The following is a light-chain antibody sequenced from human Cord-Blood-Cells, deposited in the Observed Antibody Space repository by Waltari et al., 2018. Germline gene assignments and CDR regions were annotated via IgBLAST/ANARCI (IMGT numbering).Light chain of an antibody. CDR3: SSYTSSSTLV. J-gene: IGLJ3*02. Sequence: QSALTQPASVSGSPGQSITISCTGTNSDVGGYNYVSWYQQHPGKAPKLMIYAVSNRPSGVSTRVSGSKSGNTASLTISGLQAEDEADYYCSSYTSSSTLVFGGGTKLTVL. V-gene: IGLV2-14*01. CDR1: NSDVGGYNY. CDR2: AVS.